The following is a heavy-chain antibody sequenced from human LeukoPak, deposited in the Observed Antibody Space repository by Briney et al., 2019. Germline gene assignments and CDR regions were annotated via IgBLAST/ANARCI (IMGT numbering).Heavy chain of an antibody. Sequence: GGSLRLSCAASGFTFSNYAMSWVRQAPGRGLEWVAAISGRGDKTYHADSVKGRFTISRDNSRNTLSLQVNSLRAEDTAVYYCAKDTSAWWYHRAYMDVWGKGTTVTVSS. V-gene: IGHV3-23*01. CDR1: GFTFSNYA. J-gene: IGHJ6*03. D-gene: IGHD2-15*01. CDR3: AKDTSAWWYHRAYMDV. CDR2: ISGRGDKT.